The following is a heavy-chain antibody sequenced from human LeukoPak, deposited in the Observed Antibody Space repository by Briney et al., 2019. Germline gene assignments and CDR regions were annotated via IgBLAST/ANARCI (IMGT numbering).Heavy chain of an antibody. CDR2: IYYSGST. J-gene: IGHJ4*02. CDR1: GGSISSSSYY. CDR3: AFGFNWATGDY. D-gene: IGHD7-27*01. V-gene: IGHV4-39*01. Sequence: SETLSLTCTVSGGSISSSSYYWGWIRQPPGKGLEWIGSIYYSGSTYYNPSLKSRVTISVDTSKNQFSLKLSSVTAADTAVYYCAFGFNWATGDYWGQGTLVTVSS.